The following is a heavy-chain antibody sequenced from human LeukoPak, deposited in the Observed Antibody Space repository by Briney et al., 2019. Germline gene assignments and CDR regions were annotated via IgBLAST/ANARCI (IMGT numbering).Heavy chain of an antibody. V-gene: IGHV1-2*02. CDR2: INPNSGGT. J-gene: IGHJ5*02. CDR3: ARSSTDQIVVVPAWFDP. CDR1: GYTFTGYY. D-gene: IGHD2-2*01. Sequence: AASVKVSCKASGYTFTGYYMHWVRQAPGQGLEWMGWINPNSGGTNYSQKFQGRVTMTRDTSISTAYMELSRLRSDDTAVYYCARSSTDQIVVVPAWFDPWGQGTLVTVSP.